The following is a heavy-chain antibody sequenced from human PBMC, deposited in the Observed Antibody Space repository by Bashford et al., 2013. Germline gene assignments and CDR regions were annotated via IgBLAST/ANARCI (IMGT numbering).Heavy chain of an antibody. Sequence: SETLSLTCTVSGGSISSGGYYWSWIRQHPGKGLEWIGYIYYSGSTYYNPSLKSRVTISVDTSKNQFSLKLSSVTAADTAVYYCARAPNSSSYKPTYNWFDPWGQGTLVTVSS. V-gene: IGHV4-31*03. CDR3: ARAPNSSSYKPTYNWFDP. D-gene: IGHD6-6*01. CDR2: IYYSGST. J-gene: IGHJ5*02. CDR1: GGSISSGGYY.